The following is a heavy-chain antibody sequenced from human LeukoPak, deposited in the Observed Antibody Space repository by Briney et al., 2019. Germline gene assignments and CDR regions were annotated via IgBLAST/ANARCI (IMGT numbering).Heavy chain of an antibody. D-gene: IGHD6-25*01. CDR2: IKTKADNYAT. V-gene: IGHV3-73*01. CDR1: GLTFSVSA. Sequence: QPGGSLKLSCSASGLTFSVSAIHWVRQAYGKGLEWVGRIKTKADNYATAYAASVKGRFTISRDDSTNTAYLQMNSLKTEDTAVYYCTHPAYYYNVDVWGKGTTVTVSS. CDR3: THPAYYYNVDV. J-gene: IGHJ6*04.